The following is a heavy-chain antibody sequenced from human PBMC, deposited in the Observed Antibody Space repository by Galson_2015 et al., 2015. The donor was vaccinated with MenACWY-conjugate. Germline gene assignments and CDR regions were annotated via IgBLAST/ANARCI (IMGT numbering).Heavy chain of an antibody. CDR3: AKGGGEQLRPTLLWVY. J-gene: IGHJ4*02. CDR1: GFTFSSYA. Sequence: SLRLSCAASGFTFSSYAMSWVRQAPGKGLEWVSTISDIGGTTYYAESVKGRFTISRDNSKNTLYLQMNSLRAEDTAVYYCAKGGGEQLRPTLLWVYWGQGTQVTVSS. V-gene: IGHV3-23*01. CDR2: ISDIGGTT. D-gene: IGHD1/OR15-1a*01.